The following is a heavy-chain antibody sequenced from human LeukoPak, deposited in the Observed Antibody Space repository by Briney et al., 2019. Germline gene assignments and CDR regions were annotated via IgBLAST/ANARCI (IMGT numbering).Heavy chain of an antibody. CDR2: ISGSGGST. D-gene: IGHD3-22*01. CDR1: GFTLSSYA. Sequence: GGSLRLSCAASGFTLSSYAMSWVRQDPGKGLEWVLAISGSGGSTYYADSVKGRFTISRDNSKNTLYLQMNSLRAEDTAVYYCAKVHKGGITMIVVVPAFFDYWGQGTLVTVSS. CDR3: AKVHKGGITMIVVVPAFFDY. J-gene: IGHJ4*02. V-gene: IGHV3-23*01.